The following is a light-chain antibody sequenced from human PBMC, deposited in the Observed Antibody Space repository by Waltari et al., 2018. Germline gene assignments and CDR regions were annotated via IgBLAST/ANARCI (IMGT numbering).Light chain of an antibody. V-gene: IGKV3-15*01. CDR3: QQYNNWPVQ. J-gene: IGKJ1*01. Sequence: EIVMTQSPATLSVSPGERATLSCRASQSVSSDLAGDQQKPGQTPRLLIYGESTRATAIPARVSGSGSGTEFTLTISSMQSEDFAVYYCQQYNNWPVQFGQGTKVEIK. CDR1: QSVSSD. CDR2: GES.